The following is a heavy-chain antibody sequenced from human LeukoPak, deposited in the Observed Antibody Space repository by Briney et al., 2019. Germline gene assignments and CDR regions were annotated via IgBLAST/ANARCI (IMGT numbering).Heavy chain of an antibody. J-gene: IGHJ5*02. CDR1: GGSISSYY. D-gene: IGHD2-2*01. CDR2: VYSSGST. Sequence: SETLSLTCTVSGGSISSYYWNWVRQPPGKGLEWIGYVYSSGSTNYNPSLKSRVTMSVGMSKNQFSLKLSSVTAADTAVYYCARGYCSSTSCYWNGFDPWGQGTLVTISS. V-gene: IGHV4-59*01. CDR3: ARGYCSSTSCYWNGFDP.